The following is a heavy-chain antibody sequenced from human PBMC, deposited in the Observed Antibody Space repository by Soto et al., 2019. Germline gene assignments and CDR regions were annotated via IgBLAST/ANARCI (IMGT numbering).Heavy chain of an antibody. CDR1: GFTFSTYA. J-gene: IGHJ4*02. D-gene: IGHD1-26*01. Sequence: EVQLLESGGGLVQPGGSLRLSCAASGFTFSTYAMTWVRQAPGKGLEWVSSLTGTGGGTYYADSVKGRFTISRDNAKSILYLPISSLRTEDTAMYYCAKDQSGTYVAFAFDSWGQGTLVTASS. CDR2: LTGTGGGT. V-gene: IGHV3-23*01. CDR3: AKDQSGTYVAFAFDS.